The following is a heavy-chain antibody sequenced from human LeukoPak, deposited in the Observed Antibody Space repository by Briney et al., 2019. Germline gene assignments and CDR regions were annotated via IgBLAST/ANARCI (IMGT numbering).Heavy chain of an antibody. CDR1: GYTFTTYY. V-gene: IGHV1-46*01. CDR2: INPSGGST. CDR3: ARDEGGAVAID. Sequence: ASEKVSCKASGYTFTTYYIHWVRQAPGQGLEWMGIINPSGGSTRYAQKFQGRVTVTRDTSTSTVYMELSSLRSEDTAVYYCARDEGGAVAIDWGQGTLVTVSS. J-gene: IGHJ4*02. D-gene: IGHD6-19*01.